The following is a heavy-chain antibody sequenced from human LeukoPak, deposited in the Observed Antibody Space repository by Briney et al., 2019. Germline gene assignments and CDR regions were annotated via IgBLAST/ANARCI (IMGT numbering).Heavy chain of an antibody. CDR2: ISSSSSYI. V-gene: IGHV3-21*01. D-gene: IGHD3-10*01. CDR1: EFTFSTYS. J-gene: IGHJ4*02. CDR3: ARSQFGELLNGFDY. Sequence: GGSLRLSCAASEFTFSTYSMSWVRQVPGKGLEWVSSISSSSSYIYYADSVKGRFTISRDNAKNSLYLQMNSLRADDTAVYYCARSQFGELLNGFDYWGQGTLVTVSS.